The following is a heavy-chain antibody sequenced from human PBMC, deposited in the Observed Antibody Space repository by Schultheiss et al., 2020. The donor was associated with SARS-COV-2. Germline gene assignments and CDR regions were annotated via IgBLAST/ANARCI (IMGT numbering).Heavy chain of an antibody. V-gene: IGHV4-31*02. D-gene: IGHD7-27*01. CDR2: IYYSGST. J-gene: IGHJ6*02. Sequence: LRLSCAASGFTFSSYTMNWIRQHPGKGLEWIGYIYYSGSTYYNPSLKSRVTISVDTSKNQFSLKLSSVTAADTAVYYCARGPPQTGSYYYYGMDVWGQGTTVTVSS. CDR1: GFTFSSYT. CDR3: ARGPPQTGSYYYYGMDV.